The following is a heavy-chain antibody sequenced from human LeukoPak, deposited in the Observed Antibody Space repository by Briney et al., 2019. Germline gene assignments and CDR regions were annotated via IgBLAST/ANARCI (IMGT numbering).Heavy chain of an antibody. V-gene: IGHV3-23*01. J-gene: IGHJ4*02. CDR3: AIDKGTSYLSSFDY. CDR1: GFTFSSYG. Sequence: GGSLRLSSAASGFTFSSYGMSWVRQAPGKGLEWVSAISGSGGSTYYADSVKGRFTISRDNSKNTLYLQMNSLRAADTAVYYCAIDKGTSYLSSFDYWGQGTLVTVSS. D-gene: IGHD2-2*01. CDR2: ISGSGGST.